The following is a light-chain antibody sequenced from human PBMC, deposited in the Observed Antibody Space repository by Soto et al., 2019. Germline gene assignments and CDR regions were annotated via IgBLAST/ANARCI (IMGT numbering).Light chain of an antibody. Sequence: QSALTQPPSASGSPGQLVTISCTGTSNDVGAYNYVSWYQQHPGKAPKVMIYEVNKRPSGVPDRFSGSKSGNTASLTVSGLQAEDEADYYCSSFAVSNSFVFGTGTKLTVL. CDR1: SNDVGAYNY. CDR3: SSFAVSNSFV. J-gene: IGLJ1*01. CDR2: EVN. V-gene: IGLV2-8*01.